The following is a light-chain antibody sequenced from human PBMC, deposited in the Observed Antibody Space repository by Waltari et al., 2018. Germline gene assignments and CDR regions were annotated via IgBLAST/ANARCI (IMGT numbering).Light chain of an antibody. CDR1: QDIAGY. CDR3: QQLHTYPLT. V-gene: IGKV1-9*01. J-gene: IGKJ4*01. CDR2: VSS. Sequence: IQLTQSPSSLSASVGDRVTITCRASQDIAGYLAWYQQQPGKAPNLLISVSSTLQSGVPSRFSGSGSGTVFTLTISSLQPEDFATYYCQQLHTYPLTFGGGTTVDI.